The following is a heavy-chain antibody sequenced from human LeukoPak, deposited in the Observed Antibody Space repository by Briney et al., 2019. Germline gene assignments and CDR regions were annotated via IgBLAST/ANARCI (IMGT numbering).Heavy chain of an antibody. D-gene: IGHD6-19*01. CDR3: ARQVDRQWLVFGY. CDR1: GGSISSSSYY. CDR2: ILYSGST. J-gene: IGHJ4*02. V-gene: IGHV4-39*01. Sequence: SETLSLTCTVSGGSISSSSYYWGWVRQPPGKGLEWIGSILYSGSTYYNPSLKSRVSISVDTSKNQFSLKLNSVTAADTAVYYCARQVDRQWLVFGYWGQGTLVTVSS.